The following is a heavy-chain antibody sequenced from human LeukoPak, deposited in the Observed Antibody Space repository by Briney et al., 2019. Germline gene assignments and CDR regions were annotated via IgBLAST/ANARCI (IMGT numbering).Heavy chain of an antibody. V-gene: IGHV4-39*07. CDR3: ARDRNHCSSTSCYPRYYYYYGMDV. D-gene: IGHD2-2*01. Sequence: SETLSLTCTVSGGSISSSSYYWGWIRQPPGKGLEWIGSIYYSGSTYYNLSLKSRVTISVDTSKNQFSLKLSSVTAADTAVYYCARDRNHCSSTSCYPRYYYYYGMDVWGQGTTVTVSS. J-gene: IGHJ6*02. CDR2: IYYSGST. CDR1: GGSISSSSYY.